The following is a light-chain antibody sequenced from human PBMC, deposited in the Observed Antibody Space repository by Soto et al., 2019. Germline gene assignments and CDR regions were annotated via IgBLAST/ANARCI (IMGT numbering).Light chain of an antibody. CDR2: STN. CDR1: SASVLTSYY. J-gene: IGLJ2*01. Sequence: QAVVSQEPSFSVSPGETVTLTCGLTSASVLTSYYPSWYQQTPGQAPRTLIYSTNIRSSGVPDRFSGSILGNKAAVTITGAQADDESDYYCALYVGSGTVVFGGGTKLTVL. V-gene: IGLV8-61*01. CDR3: ALYVGSGTVV.